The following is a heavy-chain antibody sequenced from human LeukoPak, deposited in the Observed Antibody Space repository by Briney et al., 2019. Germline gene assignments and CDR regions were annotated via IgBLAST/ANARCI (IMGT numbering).Heavy chain of an antibody. CDR1: GGSISSFY. CDR2: IYYSGST. V-gene: IGHV4-59*01. CDR3: ARDGDGYIS. D-gene: IGHD5-24*01. J-gene: IGHJ4*02. Sequence: SETLSLTCTVSGGSISSFYWSWIRQPPGKGLEWIGYIYYSGSTNYNPSLKSRVTISVDTSKNQFSLKLSSVTAADTAVYYCARDGDGYISWGQGTLVTVSS.